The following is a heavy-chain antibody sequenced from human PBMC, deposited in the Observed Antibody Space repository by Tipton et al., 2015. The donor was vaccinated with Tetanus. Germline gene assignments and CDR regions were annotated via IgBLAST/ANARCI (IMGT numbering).Heavy chain of an antibody. J-gene: IGHJ4*02. V-gene: IGHV4-39*07. CDR1: GGSISSSRYY. Sequence: TLSLTCTVSGGSISSSRYYWGWIRQPPGKGLEWFGSIYYSGNTYYNPSLRSRVTMSVDTSKIQFSLMLTSVTAADTAIYYCARFSYDSGGFYSYFDYWGQGTLVTVSS. CDR2: IYYSGNT. CDR3: ARFSYDSGGFYSYFDY. D-gene: IGHD3-22*01.